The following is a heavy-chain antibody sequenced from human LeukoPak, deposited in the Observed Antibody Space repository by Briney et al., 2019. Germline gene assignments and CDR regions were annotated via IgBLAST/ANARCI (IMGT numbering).Heavy chain of an antibody. V-gene: IGHV3-7*01. D-gene: IGHD6-13*01. CDR2: IKQDGSER. CDR1: GFMFSRHW. CDR3: PRDGGHSTDFDP. Sequence: TGGSLRLSCAPSGFMFSRHWMSWFRQAPGKGPEWVANIKQDGSERYYVDSVKGRFTISRDNAKNSLYLQITSLRAQYTPVNYCPRDGGHSTDFDPWGQGTLVTVSS. J-gene: IGHJ5*02.